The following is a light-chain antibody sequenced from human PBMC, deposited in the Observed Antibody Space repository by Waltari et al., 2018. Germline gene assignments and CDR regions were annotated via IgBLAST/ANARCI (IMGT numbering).Light chain of an antibody. Sequence: DIVMTQSPDSLAVSLGERATINCKSSQSVLYSPNKRNFLAWFQQKPGQLPKVLIYWASTRGSGVPDRFSASGSGTDFTLTISSLQAEDAAVYYCQQYLSTPLTFGGGTRVEIK. CDR2: WAS. CDR1: QSVLYSPNKRNF. CDR3: QQYLSTPLT. V-gene: IGKV4-1*01. J-gene: IGKJ4*01.